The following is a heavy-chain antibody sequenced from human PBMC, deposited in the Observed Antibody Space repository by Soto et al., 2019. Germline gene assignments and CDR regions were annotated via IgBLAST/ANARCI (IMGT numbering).Heavy chain of an antibody. CDR1: GFTFSLYG. D-gene: IGHD4-4*01. V-gene: IGHV3-30*18. J-gene: IGHJ4*02. Sequence: QVQLVESGGDVIHSGKSLRLSCAVSGFTFSLYGMHWIRQAPGKGLEWVAFISYEGRNKYYADSVKGRFTMSRDNSKNTVSLQMDSLRPEDTAVYYCAKGRDSTLLRWQYFDNWGQGTQVTVSS. CDR2: ISYEGRNK. CDR3: AKGRDSTLLRWQYFDN.